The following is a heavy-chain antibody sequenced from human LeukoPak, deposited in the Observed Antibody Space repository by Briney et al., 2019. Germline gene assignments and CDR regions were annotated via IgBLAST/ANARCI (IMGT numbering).Heavy chain of an antibody. V-gene: IGHV4-59*11. Sequence: SETLSLTCTVSGGSISSHYWSWIRQPPGKGLEWIGYIYYSGSTNYNPSLKSRVTISVDTSKNQFSLKLSSVTAADTAVYYCARDGSSNYGIDYWGQGTLVTVSS. J-gene: IGHJ4*02. CDR3: ARDGSSNYGIDY. CDR1: GGSISSHY. CDR2: IYYSGST. D-gene: IGHD4-11*01.